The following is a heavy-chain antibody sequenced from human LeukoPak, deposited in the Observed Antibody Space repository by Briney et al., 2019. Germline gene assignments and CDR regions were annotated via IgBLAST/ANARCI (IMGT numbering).Heavy chain of an antibody. Sequence: GSLRLSCAASGFTFISHSMNWVRQAPGKGLEGVSYISSSGSTIYYADSVKGRFTISRDNAKNSLYLQMNSLRDEDTAVYFCARDSFYYGSGSHNYFDYWGQGTLVTVSS. CDR2: ISSSGSTI. D-gene: IGHD3-10*01. CDR3: ARDSFYYGSGSHNYFDY. V-gene: IGHV3-48*02. J-gene: IGHJ4*02. CDR1: GFTFISHS.